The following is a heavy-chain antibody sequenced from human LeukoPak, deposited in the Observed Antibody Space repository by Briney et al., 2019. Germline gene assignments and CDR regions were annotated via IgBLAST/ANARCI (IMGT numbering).Heavy chain of an antibody. D-gene: IGHD6-13*01. Sequence: GGSLRLSCAASGFTFSSYSINWVRQAPGKGLEWVSSISSSSSYIYYADSVKGRFTISRDNAKNSLYLQMNSLRAEDTAVYYCARDPSLAPFDYWGQGTLVTVSS. V-gene: IGHV3-21*01. CDR2: ISSSSSYI. CDR1: GFTFSSYS. J-gene: IGHJ4*02. CDR3: ARDPSLAPFDY.